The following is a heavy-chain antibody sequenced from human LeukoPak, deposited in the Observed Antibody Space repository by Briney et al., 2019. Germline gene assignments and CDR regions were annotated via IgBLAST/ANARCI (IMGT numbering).Heavy chain of an antibody. Sequence: GASLRLSCAASGSTVGGNYKSWGRQAPGKGLEWVSVIYSGGTTYYGDSVRGRFTISRDKSKNTRYLQMNSLRAEDTAVYYCARGVGIIDYWGQGTLVTVSS. D-gene: IGHD7-27*01. CDR2: IYSGGTT. V-gene: IGHV3-66*01. J-gene: IGHJ4*02. CDR1: GSTVGGNY. CDR3: ARGVGIIDY.